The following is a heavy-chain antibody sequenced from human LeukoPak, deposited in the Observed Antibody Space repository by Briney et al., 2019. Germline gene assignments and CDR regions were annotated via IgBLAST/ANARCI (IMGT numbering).Heavy chain of an antibody. CDR3: ATYNWNYGDAFDI. CDR2: ISGSGGSK. J-gene: IGHJ3*02. CDR1: AFTFSSYA. D-gene: IGHD1-7*01. V-gene: IGHV3-23*01. Sequence: AGSMRLSCVASAFTFSSYAMGWVRQPPGKGLGWVSAISGSGGSKYYADSVKGRFTISRDNSKNTLYLQMNSLRAEDTAVYYCATYNWNYGDAFDIWGQGTMVTVSS.